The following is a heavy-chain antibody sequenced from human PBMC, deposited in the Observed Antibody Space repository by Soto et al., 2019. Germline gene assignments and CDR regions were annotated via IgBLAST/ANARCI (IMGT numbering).Heavy chain of an antibody. Sequence: GGSLRLSCAASGFTFSSYSMNWVRQAPGKGLEWVSYISSSSSTIYYADSVKGRFTISRDNAKNSLYLQMNSLRAEDTAVYYCARERYYYGSGSYSDAFDIWGQGTMVTVSS. J-gene: IGHJ3*02. CDR1: GFTFSSYS. V-gene: IGHV3-48*01. CDR3: ARERYYYGSGSYSDAFDI. D-gene: IGHD3-10*01. CDR2: ISSSSSTI.